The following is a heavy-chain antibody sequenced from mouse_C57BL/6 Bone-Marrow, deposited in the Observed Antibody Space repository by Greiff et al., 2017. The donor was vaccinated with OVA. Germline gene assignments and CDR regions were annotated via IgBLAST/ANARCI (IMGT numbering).Heavy chain of an antibody. V-gene: IGHV8-8*01. CDR3: ARIRDYYDSSLDY. CDR2: IWWDDDQ. D-gene: IGHD1-1*01. CDR1: GFSLSTFGMG. J-gene: IGHJ2*01. Sequence: QVTLKESGPGILQPSQTLSLTCSFSGFSLSTFGMGVGWIRQPSGKGLDWLAHIWWDDDQYYDPSLKSRLTTSKDTNKNQVFLKIANVDTADTATYYCARIRDYYDSSLDYWGQGTTLTGTS.